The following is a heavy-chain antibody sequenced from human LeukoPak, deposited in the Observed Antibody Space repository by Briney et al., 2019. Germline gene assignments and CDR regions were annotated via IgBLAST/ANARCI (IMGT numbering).Heavy chain of an antibody. Sequence: PGGSLRLSCAASGFTFSSYGMHWVRQAPGKGLEWVSAISGSGANTYYADSVKGRFTISRDNSKNTLSLQMNTLRTDDTAVYYCAKGRALEVVAAFNYWGQGTVVTVSS. CDR2: ISGSGANT. CDR1: GFTFSSYG. D-gene: IGHD2-15*01. J-gene: IGHJ4*02. V-gene: IGHV3-23*01. CDR3: AKGRALEVVAAFNY.